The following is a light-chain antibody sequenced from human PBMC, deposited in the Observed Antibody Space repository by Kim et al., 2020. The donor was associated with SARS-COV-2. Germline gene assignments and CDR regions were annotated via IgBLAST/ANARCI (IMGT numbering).Light chain of an antibody. CDR1: QSVLYSSDNKNY. CDR3: QQYYSAPWT. V-gene: IGKV4-1*01. J-gene: IGKJ1*01. CDR2: WAS. Sequence: RATINCRSSQSVLYSSDNKNYLAWYQQKPGQPPKLLLYWASTRESGVPDRFSGSGSGTDFTLTISSLQAEDVAVYYCQQYYSAPWTFGQGTKLEI.